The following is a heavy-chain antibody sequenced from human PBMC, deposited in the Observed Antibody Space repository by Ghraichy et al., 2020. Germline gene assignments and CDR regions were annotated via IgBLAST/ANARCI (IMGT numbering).Heavy chain of an antibody. Sequence: GGSLRLSCAASGFPFSGYSMHWVRQSPGKGLEWLSDITSSSSTIYYADSVKGRFTISRDNAKNSLYLQMNSLRAEDTAVYYCARDMPRNGYFPHYHYYYGLDVWGQGTTVTVSS. CDR3: ARDMPRNGYFPHYHYYYGLDV. CDR1: GFPFSGYS. J-gene: IGHJ6*02. V-gene: IGHV3-48*01. CDR2: ITSSSSTI. D-gene: IGHD3-3*01.